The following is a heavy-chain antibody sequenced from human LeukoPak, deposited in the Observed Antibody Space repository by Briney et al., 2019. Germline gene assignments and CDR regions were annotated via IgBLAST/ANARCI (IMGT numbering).Heavy chain of an antibody. Sequence: GGSLRLSCLASGFTFSRYSMQWVRQAPGKGLEWVSSISGSSNDKHYTDSVKGRFTISRDNTKNSLFLQMNSLRAQDAAVYYCVRAEGSSGSAEYFQHWGQGTLVTVSS. V-gene: IGHV3-21*01. CDR1: GFTFSRYS. J-gene: IGHJ1*01. D-gene: IGHD5-12*01. CDR3: VRAEGSSGSAEYFQH. CDR2: ISGSSNDK.